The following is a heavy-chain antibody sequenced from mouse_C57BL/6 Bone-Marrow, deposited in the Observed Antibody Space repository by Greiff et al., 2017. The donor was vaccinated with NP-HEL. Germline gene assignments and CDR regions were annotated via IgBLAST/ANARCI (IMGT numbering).Heavy chain of an antibody. V-gene: IGHV7-3*01. D-gene: IGHD1-1*01. J-gene: IGHJ2*01. CDR2: IRNKANGYTT. CDR3: ARSPYYYGSSPVDFDY. Sequence: EVQRVESGGGLVQPGGSLSLSCAASGFTFTDYYMSWVRQPPGKALEWLGFIRNKANGYTTEYSVSVKGRFTISRDNSQSILYLQMNALRAEDSATYYCARSPYYYGSSPVDFDYWGKGTTHTVSS. CDR1: GFTFTDYY.